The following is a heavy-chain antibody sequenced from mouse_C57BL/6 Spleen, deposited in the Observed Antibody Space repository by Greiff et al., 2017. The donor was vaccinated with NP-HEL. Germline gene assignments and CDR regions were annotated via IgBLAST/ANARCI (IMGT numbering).Heavy chain of an antibody. Sequence: VQLQQSGPELVKPGASVKISCKASGYSFTGYYMNWVKQSPEKSLEWIGEINPSTGGTTYNQKFKAKATLTVDKSSSTAYMQLKSLTTEDSAVYYCARWGITEAYWGQGTLVTVSA. J-gene: IGHJ3*01. CDR3: ARWGITEAY. CDR1: GYSFTGYY. V-gene: IGHV1-42*01. D-gene: IGHD2-4*01. CDR2: INPSTGGT.